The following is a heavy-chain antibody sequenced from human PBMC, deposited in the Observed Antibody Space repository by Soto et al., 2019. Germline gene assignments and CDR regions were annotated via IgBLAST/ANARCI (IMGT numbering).Heavy chain of an antibody. CDR1: GFTFSSYA. Sequence: QVQLVESGGGVVQPGRSLRLSCAASGFTFSSYAMHWVRQAPGKGLEWVAVISYDGSNKYYADSVKGRFTISRDNSKNRLYQQMNSVRGEDTGMYYCETAIGYIAVVSGRNNRLNPGAKGTLVPAS. J-gene: IGHJ5*02. V-gene: IGHV3-30-3*01. CDR2: ISYDGSNK. D-gene: IGHD6-19*01. CDR3: ETAIGYIAVVSGRNNRLNP.